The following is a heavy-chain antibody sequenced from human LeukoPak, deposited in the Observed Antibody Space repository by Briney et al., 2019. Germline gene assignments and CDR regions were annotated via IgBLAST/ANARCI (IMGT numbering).Heavy chain of an antibody. CDR2: ISHGGST. CDR3: ARQADVPSSIGYFDF. V-gene: IGHV4-38-2*01. J-gene: IGHJ4*02. Sequence: PSETLSLTXAVSDYSISNAYYWGWIRQPPGKGLEWIGSISHGGSTHYNASLKSRVTISLEASKNQFSLRLSSVTAADTAVYYCARQADVPSSIGYFDFWGQRAPVTVSS. D-gene: IGHD2/OR15-2a*01. CDR1: DYSISNAYY.